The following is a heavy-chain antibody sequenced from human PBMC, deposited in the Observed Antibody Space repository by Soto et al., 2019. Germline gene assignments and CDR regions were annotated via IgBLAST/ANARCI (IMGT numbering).Heavy chain of an antibody. D-gene: IGHD5-12*01. CDR3: ARDIVATITYYYYYGMDV. Sequence: SQTLSLTCAISGDSVSSNSAAWNWIRQSPSRGLEWLGRTYYRSKWYNDYAVSVKSRITINPDTSKNQFSLQLNPVTPEDTAVYYCARDIVATITYYYYYGMDVWGQGTTVTVAS. CDR2: TYYRSKWYN. J-gene: IGHJ6*02. CDR1: GDSVSSNSAA. V-gene: IGHV6-1*01.